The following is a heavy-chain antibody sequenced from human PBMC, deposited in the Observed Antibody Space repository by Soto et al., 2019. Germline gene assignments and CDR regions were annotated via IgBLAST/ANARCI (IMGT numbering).Heavy chain of an antibody. J-gene: IGHJ5*02. CDR1: GGSISSYY. V-gene: IGHV4-59*01. D-gene: IGHD3-3*01. CDR3: ARVSYITIFGVASFHWFDP. Sequence: SETLSLTCTVSGGSISSYYWSWIRQPPGKGLEWIGYIYYSGSTNYNPSLKSRVTISVDTSKNQFSLKLSSVTAADTAVYYCARVSYITIFGVASFHWFDPWGQGTLFTVSS. CDR2: IYYSGST.